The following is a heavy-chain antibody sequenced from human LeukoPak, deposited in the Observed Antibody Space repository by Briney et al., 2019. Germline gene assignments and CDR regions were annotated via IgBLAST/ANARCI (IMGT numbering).Heavy chain of an antibody. V-gene: IGHV1-2*02. CDR2: INPYTGGT. J-gene: IGHJ4*02. CDR1: GYTFTGHY. D-gene: IGHD2-15*01. CDR3: ARPYCSGGSCHDYFDY. Sequence: ASVKVSCKASGYTFTGHYMHWVRQAPGQGPEWMGWINPYTGGTNYAQKFQGRVTMTRATSISTAYMDLSRLRSDDTAVYYCARPYCSGGSCHDYFDYWGQGTLVTVSS.